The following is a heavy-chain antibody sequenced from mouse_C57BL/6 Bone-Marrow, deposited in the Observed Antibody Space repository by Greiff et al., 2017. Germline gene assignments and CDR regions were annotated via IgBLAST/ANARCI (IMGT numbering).Heavy chain of an antibody. J-gene: IGHJ2*01. CDR1: GYTFTSYW. Sequence: VQLQQSGAELVKPGASVKVSCKASGYTFTSYWMHWVKQRPGQGLEWIGRIHPADSDTNYNQKFKGKATLTVAKSSSTAYMQLSGLTSEDSSFYYCAIAPMVSFDYWGQGTTLTVSS. CDR2: IHPADSDT. V-gene: IGHV1-74*01. CDR3: AIAPMVSFDY. D-gene: IGHD2-2*01.